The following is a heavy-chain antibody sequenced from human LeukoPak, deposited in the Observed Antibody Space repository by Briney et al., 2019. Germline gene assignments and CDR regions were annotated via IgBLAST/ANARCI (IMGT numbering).Heavy chain of an antibody. V-gene: IGHV3-48*04. CDR2: ISSSGSTI. CDR1: GFPFTNYW. Sequence: GGSLRLSCAVSGFPFTNYWMSWVRQAPGKGLEWVSYISSSGSTIYYADSVKGRFTISRDNAKNSLYLQMNSLRAEDTAVYYCARPSSGSYLGYWGQGTLVTVSS. J-gene: IGHJ4*02. D-gene: IGHD1-26*01. CDR3: ARPSSGSYLGY.